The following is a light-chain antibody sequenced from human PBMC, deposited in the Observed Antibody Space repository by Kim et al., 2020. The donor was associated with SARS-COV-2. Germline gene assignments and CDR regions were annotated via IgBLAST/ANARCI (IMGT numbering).Light chain of an antibody. V-gene: IGKV4-1*01. CDR1: RSLLKESDNKNY. CDR2: WAS. Sequence: DVVMTQSPDSLAVSLGERATINCKSSRSLLKESDNKNYLARYQHKPGQPPKALIFWASTRQSGVPDRISGSGSGTDFTLTISSLQAEDVAVYYCQQHLTTPTFGQGTKVDIK. J-gene: IGKJ1*01. CDR3: QQHLTTPT.